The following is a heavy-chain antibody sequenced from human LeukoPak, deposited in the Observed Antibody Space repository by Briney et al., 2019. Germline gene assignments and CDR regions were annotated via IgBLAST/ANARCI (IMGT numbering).Heavy chain of an antibody. V-gene: IGHV4-59*12. CDR1: GGSISSYY. CDR2: IYYSGST. Sequence: SETLSPTCTVSGGSISSYYWSWIRQPPGKGLEWIGYIYYSGSTNYNPSLKSRVTISVDTSKNQFSLKLSSVTAADTAVYYCAREHPSYDFWSGYYPLWGQGTLVTVSS. CDR3: AREHPSYDFWSGYYPL. D-gene: IGHD3-3*01. J-gene: IGHJ4*02.